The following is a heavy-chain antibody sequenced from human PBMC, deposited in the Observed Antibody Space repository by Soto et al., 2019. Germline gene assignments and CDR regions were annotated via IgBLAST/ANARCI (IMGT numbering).Heavy chain of an antibody. CDR2: IVPMFGTA. J-gene: IGHJ2*01. V-gene: IGHV1-69*12. CDR1: GGTFSKYA. CDR3: AQTLGSAVAGPGRFDL. D-gene: IGHD6-19*01. Sequence: QVQLVQSGAEVKKYGSSVKVSCKASGGTFSKYAISWVRQARGQGLEWMGGIVPMFGTANYAQNFQGRVTITADESTSTAYMELSSLRSEDTAVYYCAQTLGSAVAGPGRFDLWGRGTLVTVSS.